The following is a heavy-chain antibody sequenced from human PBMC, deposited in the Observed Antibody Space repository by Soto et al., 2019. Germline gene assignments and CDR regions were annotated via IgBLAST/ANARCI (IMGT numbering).Heavy chain of an antibody. CDR2: IIPVLGSA. Sequence: QVHLVQSGAEVKKPGSSVKVSCKAFGGSFSNYAFSWVRQAPGQGLEWMGDIIPVLGSANYAQKFQGRVTITADVSTTTAYMELSSLRSDDTAVYFCARTEQLVLPFYLDYWGQGTLVTVSS. V-gene: IGHV1-69*01. CDR3: ARTEQLVLPFYLDY. CDR1: GGSFSNYA. J-gene: IGHJ4*02. D-gene: IGHD6-6*01.